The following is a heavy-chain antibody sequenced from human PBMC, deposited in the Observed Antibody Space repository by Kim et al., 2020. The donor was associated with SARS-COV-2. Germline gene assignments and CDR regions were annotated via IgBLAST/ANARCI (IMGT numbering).Heavy chain of an antibody. CDR2: ISYDGSNK. J-gene: IGHJ3*02. CDR3: AKLRVVVIEYDAFDI. V-gene: IGHV3-30*18. D-gene: IGHD3-22*01. CDR1: GFTFSSYG. Sequence: GGSLRLSCAASGFTFSSYGMHWVRQAPGKGLEWVAVISYDGSNKYYADSVKGRFTISRDNSKNTLYLQMNSLRAEDTAVYYCAKLRVVVIEYDAFDIWGQGTMVTVSS.